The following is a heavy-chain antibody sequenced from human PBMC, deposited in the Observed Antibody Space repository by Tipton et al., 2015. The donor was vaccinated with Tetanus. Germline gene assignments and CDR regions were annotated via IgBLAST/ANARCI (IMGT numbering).Heavy chain of an antibody. Sequence: GLVKPSETLSLTCAVYGGSFSGNYWSWIRQPPGKGLEWIGEINHRGSTMYNPSLKSRVAISGDTSKNQFSLNLTSLTAADTAVFYCASLPKHWLAPRGGPWGQGTLVTVSS. CDR3: ASLPKHWLAPRGGP. CDR1: GGSFSGNY. D-gene: IGHD6-19*01. J-gene: IGHJ5*02. CDR2: INHRGST. V-gene: IGHV4-34*01.